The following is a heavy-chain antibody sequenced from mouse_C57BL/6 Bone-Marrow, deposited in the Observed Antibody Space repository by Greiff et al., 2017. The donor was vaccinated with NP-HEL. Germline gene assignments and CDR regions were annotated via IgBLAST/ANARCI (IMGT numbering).Heavy chain of an antibody. V-gene: IGHV1-53*01. CDR3: ARGGLTTVVANWYFDV. Sequence: VQLQQSGTELVKPGASVKLSCKASGYTFTSYWMHWVKQRPGQGLEWIGNINPSNGGTNYNEKFKSKATLTVDKSSSTAYMQLSSLTSEDSAVYYCARGGLTTVVANWYFDVWGTGTTVTVSS. D-gene: IGHD1-1*01. CDR1: GYTFTSYW. CDR2: INPSNGGT. J-gene: IGHJ1*03.